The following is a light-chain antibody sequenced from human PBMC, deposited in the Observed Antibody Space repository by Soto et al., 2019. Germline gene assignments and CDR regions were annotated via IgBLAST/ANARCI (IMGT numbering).Light chain of an antibody. CDR2: KAS. J-gene: IGKJ1*01. Sequence: DIQMPQSPSTLSGSVGDRVTITCRASQSISSWLAWYQQKPGKAPKLLIYKASSLQSGVPSRFSGSGSGTEFTHTISSLQPDDFATYYCQQYNSYSWTFGQGTKVDIK. V-gene: IGKV1-5*03. CDR1: QSISSW. CDR3: QQYNSYSWT.